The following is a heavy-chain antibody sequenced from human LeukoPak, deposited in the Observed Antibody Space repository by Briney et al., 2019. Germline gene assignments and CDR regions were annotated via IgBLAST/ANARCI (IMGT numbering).Heavy chain of an antibody. J-gene: IGHJ4*02. CDR3: ARVQYYYGSGSYFTIPSYFDY. V-gene: IGHV4-59*12. D-gene: IGHD3-10*01. CDR2: IYYSGST. Sequence: PSETLSLTCTVSGGSISSYYWSWIRQPPGKGLEWIGYIYYSGSTNYNPSLKSRVTIPVDRSKNQFSLKLSSVTAADTAVYYCARVQYYYGSGSYFTIPSYFDYWGQGTLVTVSS. CDR1: GGSISSYY.